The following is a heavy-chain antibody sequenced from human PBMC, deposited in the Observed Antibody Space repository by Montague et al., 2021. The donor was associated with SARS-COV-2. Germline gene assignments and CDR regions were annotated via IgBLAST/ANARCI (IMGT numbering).Heavy chain of an antibody. CDR1: GGSITTYY. Sequence: SETLSLTCTVSGGSITTYYWSWIRQPPGEGLEWIGYIYYSGSTNYNPSLKSRVTISVDTSKNQFSLKLSSVTAADTAVYYCARVTTKRTRYGSGSYRGFDAFDXWGQGTMVTVSS. J-gene: IGHJ3*02. D-gene: IGHD3-10*01. CDR2: IYYSGST. CDR3: ARVTTKRTRYGSGSYRGFDAFDX. V-gene: IGHV4-59*08.